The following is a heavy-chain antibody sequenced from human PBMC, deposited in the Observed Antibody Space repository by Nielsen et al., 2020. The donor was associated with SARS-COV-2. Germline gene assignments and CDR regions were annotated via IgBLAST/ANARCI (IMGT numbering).Heavy chain of an antibody. CDR1: GFTVSSNY. D-gene: IGHD3-10*01. CDR2: IYSGGST. V-gene: IGHV3-66*01. CDR3: ARDSEGSGSYYSHFDY. J-gene: IGHJ4*02. Sequence: GGSLRLSCAASGFTVSSNYMSWVRQAPGKGLEWVSVIYSGGSTYYADSVKGRFTISRDNSKNTLYLQMNSLRAEDTAVYYCARDSEGSGSYYSHFDYWGQGTLDTVSS.